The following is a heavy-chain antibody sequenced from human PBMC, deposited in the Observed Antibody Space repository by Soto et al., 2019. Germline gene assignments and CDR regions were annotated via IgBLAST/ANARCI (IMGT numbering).Heavy chain of an antibody. Sequence: PSETLSLTCTVSGGSINSYYWSWLRQPTGKGLEWIGYVSYSVSPKYNPSLKTRVSISLDTSNNQFALKLTSVTAADTAVYYCARSAPAGILIWDYWGQGALVTVSS. J-gene: IGHJ4*02. CDR1: GGSINSYY. CDR2: VSYSVSP. V-gene: IGHV4-59*01. CDR3: ARSAPAGILIWDY. D-gene: IGHD3-16*01.